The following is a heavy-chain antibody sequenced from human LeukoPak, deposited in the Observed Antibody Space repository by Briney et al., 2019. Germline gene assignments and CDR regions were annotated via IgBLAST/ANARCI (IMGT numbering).Heavy chain of an antibody. D-gene: IGHD3-22*01. J-gene: IGHJ4*02. CDR1: GFTFSSYS. CDR3: AREDSSGYYFDY. Sequence: GGSLRLSCAASGFTFSSYSVNWVRQAPGKGLEWVSSISSSSSYIYYADSVKGRFTISRDNAKNSLYLQMNSLRAEDTAVYYCAREDSSGYYFDYWGQGTLVTVSS. CDR2: ISSSSSYI. V-gene: IGHV3-21*01.